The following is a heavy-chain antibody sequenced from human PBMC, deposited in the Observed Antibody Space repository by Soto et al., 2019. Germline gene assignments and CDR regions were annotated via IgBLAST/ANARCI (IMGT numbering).Heavy chain of an antibody. CDR2: IYYSGSTA. CDR3: ARGIPSGRLPYFNH. Sequence: QVQLQESGPGLVKPSETLSLTCSVSGGSTRSYYWSWIRQPPGKGLEWIGYIYYSGSTANYNPSLKSRVTIAVDTSKNQFSLKLSSVTAADTAVYYCARGIPSGRLPYFNHWGQGTLVTVSS. V-gene: IGHV4-59*01. D-gene: IGHD2-21*01. CDR1: GGSTRSYY. J-gene: IGHJ4*02.